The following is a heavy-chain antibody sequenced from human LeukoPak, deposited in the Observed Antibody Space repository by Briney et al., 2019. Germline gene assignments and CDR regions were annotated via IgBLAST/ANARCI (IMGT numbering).Heavy chain of an antibody. CDR2: ISGSGGST. J-gene: IGHJ3*02. CDR1: GFTFSNYG. V-gene: IGHV3-23*01. CDR3: AKAYRSGWYEDAFDM. D-gene: IGHD6-19*01. Sequence: GGSLRLSCAASGFTFSNYGMSWVRQAPGKGLEWVSVISGSGGSTYNADSVKGRFTISRDNSKNTLHLQMNSLRAEDTAVYYCAKAYRSGWYEDAFDMWGQGTMVTVSS.